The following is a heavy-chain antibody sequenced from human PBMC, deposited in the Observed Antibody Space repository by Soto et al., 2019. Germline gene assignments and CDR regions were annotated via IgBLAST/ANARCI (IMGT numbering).Heavy chain of an antibody. CDR2: INPRGGTT. Sequence: RASVKVSCKASGYTFTSYYMHWVRQAPGQGLEWMGVINPRGGTTKYAQKFQGRVAMTRDTSTSTVYMELSSLRSEDTALYYCARGYLPTYYGSGSYPAPHYWGQGSLVTVSS. J-gene: IGHJ4*02. V-gene: IGHV1-46*01. D-gene: IGHD3-10*01. CDR3: ARGYLPTYYGSGSYPAPHY. CDR1: GYTFTSYY.